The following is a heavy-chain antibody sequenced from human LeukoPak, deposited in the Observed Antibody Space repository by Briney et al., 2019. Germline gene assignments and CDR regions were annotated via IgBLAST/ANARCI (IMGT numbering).Heavy chain of an antibody. CDR3: ARVGDTLDY. CDR1: GYTFTSYD. V-gene: IGHV1-8*03. J-gene: IGHJ4*02. Sequence: ASVKVSCKASGYTFTSYDINWVRQATGQGLEWMGWMNPNSANTGYAQKFQGRVTITRNTSISTTYMELSSLRFEDTAVYYCARVGDTLDYWGQGTLVTVSS. D-gene: IGHD2-21*01. CDR2: MNPNSANT.